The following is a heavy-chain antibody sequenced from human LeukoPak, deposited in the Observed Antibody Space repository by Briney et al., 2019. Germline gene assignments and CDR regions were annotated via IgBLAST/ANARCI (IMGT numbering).Heavy chain of an antibody. CDR2: INPSSGAT. CDR3: ARDIYSYGYGSFY. V-gene: IGHV1-2*02. Sequence: ASVKVSCKASGYTFTDYYMHWVRQAPGQGLEWIGWINPSSGATKSAQKFQGRVTMTRDTSISTAYMELSRLRSDDTAVYYCARDIYSYGYGSFYWGQGTLVTVSS. CDR1: GYTFTDYY. J-gene: IGHJ4*02. D-gene: IGHD5-18*01.